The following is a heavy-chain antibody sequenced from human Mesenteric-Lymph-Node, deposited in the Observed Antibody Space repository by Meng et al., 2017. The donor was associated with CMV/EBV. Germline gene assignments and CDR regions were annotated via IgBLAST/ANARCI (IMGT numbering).Heavy chain of an antibody. CDR1: GGSISSYY. CDR3: ARDLTAMAFFDY. V-gene: IGHV4-59*01. J-gene: IGHJ4*02. CDR2: IYHSGST. D-gene: IGHD5-18*01. Sequence: SETLSLTCTVSGGSISSYYWSWIRQPPGKGLEWIGQIYHSGSTNYNSSLKSRVTISIDTSKNHFSLKVTSVTAADSAVYYCARDLTAMAFFDYWGQGTLVTVSS.